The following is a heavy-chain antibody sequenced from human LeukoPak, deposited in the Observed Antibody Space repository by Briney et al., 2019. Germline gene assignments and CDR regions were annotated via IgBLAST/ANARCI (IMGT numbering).Heavy chain of an antibody. J-gene: IGHJ4*02. Sequence: PGGSLRLSCAASGFTFSNYAMSWVRLAPGRGLEWVSGLSSTGGSTYYADSVKGRFTISRDNAKKSLYLQMNSLRAEDTAVYYCARDNGNKYYFDYWGQGTLVTVSS. CDR3: ARDNGNKYYFDY. CDR2: LSSTGGST. CDR1: GFTFSNYA. V-gene: IGHV3-23*01. D-gene: IGHD2-8*01.